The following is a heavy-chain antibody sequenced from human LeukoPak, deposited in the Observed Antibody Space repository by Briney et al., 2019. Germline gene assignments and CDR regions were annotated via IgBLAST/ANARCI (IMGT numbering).Heavy chain of an antibody. CDR3: AREAWYYASSGYYDY. J-gene: IGHJ4*02. V-gene: IGHV1-46*01. D-gene: IGHD3-22*01. CDR1: GYTFTSYY. Sequence: GASVMVFCRASGYTFTSYYMHWVRQAPGQGLEGMGIINPSGGSTIYAQKFQGRVTLTRDTSKSTVYMELSSLRSEDAAVYYCAREAWYYASSGYYDYWGQGTLVTVPS. CDR2: INPSGGST.